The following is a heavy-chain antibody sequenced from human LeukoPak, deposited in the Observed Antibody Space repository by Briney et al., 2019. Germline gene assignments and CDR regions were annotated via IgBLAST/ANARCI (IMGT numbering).Heavy chain of an antibody. J-gene: IGHJ4*02. CDR2: IQNDGNEK. V-gene: IGHV3-30*02. CDR3: AKRGTVTSNFEY. D-gene: IGHD4-17*01. Sequence: HPGGSLGLPCGASGFPLRCHGKLWGRPAPRRGVVGGAFIQNDGNEKYYAGSVKGRYTISRDNSKNTLYLQMNSLRTEDTADYYCAKRGTVTSNFEYWGQGTLVTVSS. CDR1: GFPLRCHG.